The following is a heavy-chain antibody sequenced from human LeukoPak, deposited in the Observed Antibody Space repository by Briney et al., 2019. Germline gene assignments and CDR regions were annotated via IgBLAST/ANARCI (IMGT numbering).Heavy chain of an antibody. J-gene: IGHJ4*02. CDR3: ARVPDYYDSSGYLIDY. D-gene: IGHD3-22*01. CDR1: GFTFSSYA. V-gene: IGHV3-23*01. CDR2: ISGSGGST. Sequence: GGSLRLSCAASGFTFSSYAMSWVRQAPGKGLEWVSAISGSGGSTYYADSVKGRFTISRDNAKNSLYLQMNSLRAEDTAVYYCARVPDYYDSSGYLIDYWGQGTLVTVSS.